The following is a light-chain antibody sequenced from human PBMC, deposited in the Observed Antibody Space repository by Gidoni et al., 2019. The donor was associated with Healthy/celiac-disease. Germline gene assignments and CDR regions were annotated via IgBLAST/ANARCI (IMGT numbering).Light chain of an antibody. CDR1: QSISSY. V-gene: IGKV1-39*01. CDR3: QQSYSTPFT. CDR2: AAS. Sequence: DIQITQSPSSLAASLGDRVTITCRASQSISSYLNWDQQKPRKAPKRLIYAASSLQSGVPSRFSGSGSGTDFTLTISSLQPEDFATYYCQQSYSTPFTFXPXTKVDIK. J-gene: IGKJ3*01.